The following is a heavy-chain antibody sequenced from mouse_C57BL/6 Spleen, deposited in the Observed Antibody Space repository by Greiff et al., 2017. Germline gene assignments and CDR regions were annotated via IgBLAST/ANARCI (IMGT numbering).Heavy chain of an antibody. CDR2: ISSGSSTI. V-gene: IGHV5-17*01. D-gene: IGHD2-5*01. Sequence: EVMLVESGGGLVKPGGSLKLSCAASGFTFSDYGMHWVRQAPEKGLEWVAYISSGSSTIYYADTVKGRFTISRDNAKNTLFLQMTSLRSEDTAMYYCARSYSNYEDYFDYWGQGTTLTVSS. J-gene: IGHJ2*01. CDR1: GFTFSDYG. CDR3: ARSYSNYEDYFDY.